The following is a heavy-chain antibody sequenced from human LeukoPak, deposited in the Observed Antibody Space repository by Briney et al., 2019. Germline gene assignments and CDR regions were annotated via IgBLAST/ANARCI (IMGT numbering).Heavy chain of an antibody. CDR1: GFTFSTYA. Sequence: GGSLRLSCAASGFTFSTYAMTWVHQAPGKGLEWVSSISGSGDNTFYADSVKGRFTISRDNSKNTLYLQMSSLRAEDTAFYYCAKPRVAVAGSDWIDPFDIWGRGSLDAVSS. D-gene: IGHD6-19*01. CDR2: ISGSGDNT. CDR3: AKPRVAVAGSDWIDPFDI. J-gene: IGHJ3*02. V-gene: IGHV3-23*01.